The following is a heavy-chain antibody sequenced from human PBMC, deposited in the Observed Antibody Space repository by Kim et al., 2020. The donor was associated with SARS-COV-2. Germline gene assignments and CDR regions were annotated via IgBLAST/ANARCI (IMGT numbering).Heavy chain of an antibody. Sequence: SETLSLTCAVYGGSFSGNYWSWIRQPPGKGLEWIGEINHSGGTKYNPSLKSRVTISGDMSKNQFSLKLGSVTAADTAVYYCTRGRQGSSWADWFDPWGQGTLVTVSS. D-gene: IGHD6-13*01. CDR2: INHSGGT. V-gene: IGHV4-34*01. J-gene: IGHJ5*02. CDR3: TRGRQGSSWADWFDP. CDR1: GGSFSGNY.